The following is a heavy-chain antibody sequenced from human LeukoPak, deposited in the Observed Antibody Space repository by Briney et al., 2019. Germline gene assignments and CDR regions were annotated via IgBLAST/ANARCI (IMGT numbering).Heavy chain of an antibody. D-gene: IGHD5-24*01. CDR1: GGSIRSYY. J-gene: IGHJ6*02. CDR2: IYYSGST. Sequence: SSETLSLTCTGSGGSIRSYYWSWIRQPPGKGLEWIGYIYYSGSTNYNPSLKSRVTISVDTSKNQFSLKLSSVTAADTAVYYCARHRGEVYYYYGMDVWGQGTTVTVSS. V-gene: IGHV4-59*08. CDR3: ARHRGEVYYYYGMDV.